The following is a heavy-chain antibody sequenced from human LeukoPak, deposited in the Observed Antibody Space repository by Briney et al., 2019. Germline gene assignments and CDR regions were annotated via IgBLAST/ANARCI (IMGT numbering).Heavy chain of an antibody. CDR1: GGSISSGSYY. D-gene: IGHD6-13*01. J-gene: IGHJ4*02. CDR3: ARGRFATAAGGFDY. Sequence: SETLSLTCTVSGGSISSGSYYWSWIRQPAGKGLEWIGRIYTSGSTNYNPSLKSRVTMSVDTSKSQFSLKLSSVTAADTAVYYCARGRFATAAGGFDYWGQGTLVTVSS. V-gene: IGHV4-61*02. CDR2: IYTSGST.